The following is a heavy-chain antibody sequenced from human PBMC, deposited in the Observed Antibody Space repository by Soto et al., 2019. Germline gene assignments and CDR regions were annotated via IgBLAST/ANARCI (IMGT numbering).Heavy chain of an antibody. CDR3: AREYVVVVAAYERSPYMDV. CDR1: GFTFSSYS. Sequence: HPGGSLRLSCAASGFTFSSYSMNWVRQAPGKGLEWVSYISSSSTIYYADSVKGRFTISRDNAKNSLYLQMNSLRAEDTAVYYCAREYVVVVAAYERSPYMDVWGKGTTVTVSS. D-gene: IGHD2-15*01. V-gene: IGHV3-48*01. CDR2: ISSSSTI. J-gene: IGHJ6*03.